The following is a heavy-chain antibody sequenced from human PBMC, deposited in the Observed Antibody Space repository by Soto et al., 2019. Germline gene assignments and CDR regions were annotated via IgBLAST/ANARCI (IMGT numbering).Heavy chain of an antibody. CDR3: AKDVSSRGWFDP. CDR2: IQHTGNT. CDR1: GASIRSYH. J-gene: IGHJ5*02. Sequence: SETLSLTCAVSGASIRSYHWSFLRQPAGKGPEWIGRIQHTGNTNYNPSLKSRVTMSADTSKNQISLKMTSVTAADTAVYFCAKDVSSRGWFDPWGQGVRVTVS. V-gene: IGHV4-4*07. D-gene: IGHD3-16*01.